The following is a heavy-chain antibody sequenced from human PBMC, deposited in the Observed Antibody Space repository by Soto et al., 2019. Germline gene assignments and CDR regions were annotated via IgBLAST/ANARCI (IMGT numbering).Heavy chain of an antibody. CDR1: GFTFSSYA. J-gene: IGHJ3*02. CDR2: ISGSGGST. V-gene: IGHV3-23*01. Sequence: GGSLRLSCAASGFTFSSYAMSWVRQAPGKGLEWVSAISGSGGSTYYADSVKGRFTISRDNSKNTLYLQMNSLRAEDTAVYYCAKDREYGSGSYCAFDIWGQGTMVTVSS. D-gene: IGHD3-10*01. CDR3: AKDREYGSGSYCAFDI.